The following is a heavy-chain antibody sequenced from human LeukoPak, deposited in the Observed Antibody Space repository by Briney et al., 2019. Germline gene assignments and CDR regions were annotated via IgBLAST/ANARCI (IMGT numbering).Heavy chain of an antibody. D-gene: IGHD3-3*01. CDR1: GGSISSGGYY. CDR2: IYYSGST. V-gene: IGHV4-31*03. Sequence: SETLSLTCTVSGGSISSGGYYWSWIRQHPGKGLEWIGYIYYSGSTYYNPSLKSRVTISVDTSKNQFSLKLSSVAAADTAVYYCARDSTIFGVVYGMDVWGQGTTVTVSS. CDR3: ARDSTIFGVVYGMDV. J-gene: IGHJ6*02.